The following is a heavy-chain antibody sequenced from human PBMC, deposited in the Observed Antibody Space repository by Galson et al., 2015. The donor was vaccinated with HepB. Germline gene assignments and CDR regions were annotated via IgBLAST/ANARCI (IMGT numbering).Heavy chain of an antibody. CDR2: ISSSSSYI. CDR3: ARGLHAVAGTPQYFQH. V-gene: IGHV3-21*01. J-gene: IGHJ1*01. Sequence: SLRLSCAASGFTFSSYSMNWVRQAPGKGLEWVSSISSSSSYIYYADSVKGRFTISRDNAKNALYLQMNSLRAEDTAVYYCARGLHAVAGTPQYFQHWGQGTLVTVSS. CDR1: GFTFSSYS. D-gene: IGHD6-19*01.